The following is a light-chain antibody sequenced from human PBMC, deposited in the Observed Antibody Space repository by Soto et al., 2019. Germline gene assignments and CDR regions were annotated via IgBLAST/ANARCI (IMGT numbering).Light chain of an antibody. CDR3: QQRSSWPPYT. CDR1: RRLSSY. V-gene: IGKV3-11*01. J-gene: IGKJ4*01. Sequence: IVLTQSPATLSLSPGERATLACRASRRLSSYLGWYQQKPGQALRLLIYDASQRATGVPSRFSVRGSGTDFTLPISSLEPEDFAVYFCQQRSSWPPYTFGGGTKVEIK. CDR2: DAS.